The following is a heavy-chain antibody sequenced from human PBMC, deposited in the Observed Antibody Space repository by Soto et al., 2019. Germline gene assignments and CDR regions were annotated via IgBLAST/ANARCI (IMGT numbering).Heavy chain of an antibody. V-gene: IGHV3-30-3*01. CDR3: ARGPRQGYYYYYGMDV. J-gene: IGHJ6*02. Sequence: QVQLVESGGGVVQPGRSLRLSCAASGFTFSSYAMHWVRQAPGKGLWWVAVITYDGNNKYDADSVKGRFTISRDNSKNTLYLQMNSLRAEDTAVYDCARGPRQGYYYYYGMDVWGQGTTVTVSS. CDR1: GFTFSSYA. CDR2: ITYDGNNK.